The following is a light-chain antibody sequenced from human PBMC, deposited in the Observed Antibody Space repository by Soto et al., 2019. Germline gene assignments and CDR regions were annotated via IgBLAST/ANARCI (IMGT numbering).Light chain of an antibody. Sequence: QSALTQPASVSGSHGQSITISCTGTGSNVGGYNFVSWFQHHPGKAPKLIIFDVSSRPSGVSDRLSGSKSGNTASLTISGLQAEDEADYYCSSYTTSSTYLFGGGTKLTVL. CDR1: GSNVGGYNF. J-gene: IGLJ2*01. CDR2: DVS. CDR3: SSYTTSSTYL. V-gene: IGLV2-14*03.